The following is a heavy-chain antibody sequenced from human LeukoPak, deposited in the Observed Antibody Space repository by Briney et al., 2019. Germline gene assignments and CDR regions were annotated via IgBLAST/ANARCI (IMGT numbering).Heavy chain of an antibody. CDR3: ATHWRHCSSKSCPWEFDP. CDR2: INPNSGGT. CDR1: GYTFTGYC. D-gene: IGHD2-2*01. J-gene: IGHJ5*02. V-gene: IGHV1-2*02. Sequence: ASVKVSCKASGYTFTGYCIHWVRQAPGQGLEWMGWINPNSGGTNYAQKFQDRVTMTRDTSLSTVYMELSRLTSDDTAVYYCATHWRHCSSKSCPWEFDPWGQGTLVTVSS.